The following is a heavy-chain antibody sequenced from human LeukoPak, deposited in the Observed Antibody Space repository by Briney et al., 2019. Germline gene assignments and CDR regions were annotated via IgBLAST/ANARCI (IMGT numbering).Heavy chain of an antibody. Sequence: ASVKVSCKVSGYTFKNYGISWVRQAPGQGLEWMGWISAYNRNTKNAQKFQGRVTMTTDTATSTAYMELMSLRSDDTAVYYCARVKAVAGTGPLGYWGQGTLVTVSS. D-gene: IGHD6-19*01. V-gene: IGHV1-18*01. CDR3: ARVKAVAGTGPLGY. CDR2: ISAYNRNT. J-gene: IGHJ4*02. CDR1: GYTFKNYG.